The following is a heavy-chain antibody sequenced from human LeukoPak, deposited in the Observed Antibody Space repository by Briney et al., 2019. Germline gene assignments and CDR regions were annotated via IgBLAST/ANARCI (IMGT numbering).Heavy chain of an antibody. CDR2: ISWNSGSI. J-gene: IGHJ4*02. Sequence: PGGSLRLSCAASGFTFDDYAMHWVRQAPGKGLEWVSGISWNSGSIGYADSVKGRFTISRDNAKNSLYLQMNSLRAEDTALYYCAKDRSYIVGATPFDYWAGEPWSPSPQ. CDR1: GFTFDDYA. V-gene: IGHV3-9*01. D-gene: IGHD1-26*01. CDR3: AKDRSYIVGATPFDY.